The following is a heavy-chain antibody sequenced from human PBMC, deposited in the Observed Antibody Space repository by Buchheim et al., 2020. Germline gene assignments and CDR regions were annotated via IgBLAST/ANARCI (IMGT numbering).Heavy chain of an antibody. CDR1: GFTFSSYA. CDR3: AREGYDSAPFDY. D-gene: IGHD3-22*01. V-gene: IGHV3-30-3*01. J-gene: IGHJ4*02. CDR2: ISYDGSNK. Sequence: QVQLVESGGGVVQPGRSLRLSCAASGFTFSSYAMHWVRQAPGKGLEWVAVISYDGSNKYYADSVKGRFTISRDNSKHTLYLQMNSLRAEDTAVYYCAREGYDSAPFDYWGQGTL.